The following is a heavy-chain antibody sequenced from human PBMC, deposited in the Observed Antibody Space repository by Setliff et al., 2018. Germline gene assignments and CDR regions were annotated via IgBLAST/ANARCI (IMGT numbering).Heavy chain of an antibody. D-gene: IGHD3-3*01. V-gene: IGHV1-8*02. CDR3: ARGREGDYNFWSGYYTYYGMDV. J-gene: IGHJ6*02. Sequence: ASVKVSCKASGYTFTSYDINWVRQATGQGLEWMGWMNPNSGNTGYAQKFQGRVTMTRNTSISTAYMELSSLRSEDTAVYYCARGREGDYNFWSGYYTYYGMDVWGQGTTVTVSS. CDR2: MNPNSGNT. CDR1: GYTFTSYD.